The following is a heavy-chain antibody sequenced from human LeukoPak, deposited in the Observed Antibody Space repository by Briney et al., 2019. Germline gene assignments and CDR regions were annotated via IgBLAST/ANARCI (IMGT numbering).Heavy chain of an antibody. J-gene: IGHJ5*02. V-gene: IGHV4-4*07. CDR2: IYTSGST. Sequence: PSETLSLTCTVSGGSISSYYWSWIRQPAGKGLEWIGRIYTSGSTNYNPSLKSRVTMSVDTSKNQFSLKLSSVTAADTAVYYCARDPNIAARPSTEYNWFDPWGQGTLVTVSS. CDR3: ARDPNIAARPSTEYNWFDP. D-gene: IGHD6-6*01. CDR1: GGSISSYY.